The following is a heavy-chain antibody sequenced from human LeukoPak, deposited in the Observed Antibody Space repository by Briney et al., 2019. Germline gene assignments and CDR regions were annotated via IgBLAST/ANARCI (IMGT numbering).Heavy chain of an antibody. Sequence: SQTLSLTCAISGDSVSSNSAAWNWIRQSPSRGLEWLGRTYYRSKWYNDYAVSVKSRITINPDTSKNQFSLQLNSVTPEDTAVYYCARGLSGSSPPAYYYYYMDVWGKGTTVTVSS. CDR2: TYYRSKWYN. D-gene: IGHD3-10*01. J-gene: IGHJ6*03. CDR3: ARGLSGSSPPAYYYYYMDV. V-gene: IGHV6-1*01. CDR1: GDSVSSNSAA.